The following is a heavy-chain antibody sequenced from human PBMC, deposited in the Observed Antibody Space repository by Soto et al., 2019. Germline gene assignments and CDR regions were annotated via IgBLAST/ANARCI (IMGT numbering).Heavy chain of an antibody. Sequence: ASVKVSCKASGYTFTTFDINWMRQAPGQGLEWLGWMNADSGNTGYAQKFQGRVTLTRSTSISTAYMELNSLTSEDTAVYYCARRPGHYFDSWGQGSLVTVSS. CDR2: MNADSGNT. J-gene: IGHJ4*02. CDR1: GYTFTTFD. CDR3: ARRPGHYFDS. D-gene: IGHD3-10*01. V-gene: IGHV1-8*01.